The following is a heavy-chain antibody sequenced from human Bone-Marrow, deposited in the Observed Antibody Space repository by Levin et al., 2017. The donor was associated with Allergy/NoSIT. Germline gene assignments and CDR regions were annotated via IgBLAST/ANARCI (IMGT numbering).Heavy chain of an antibody. CDR1: GSSISSGYY. Sequence: SETLSLTCAVSGSSISSGYYWGWIRQPPGTGLEWIGSIYHSGSTYYNPSLKSRVTISVDTSKNQFSLKLSSVTAADTAVYYCAGWDSLLVSASQGPGANRSPTFDPWGQGTLVTVSS. V-gene: IGHV4-38-2*01. D-gene: IGHD1-26*01. CDR3: AGWDSLLVSASQGPGANRSPTFDP. CDR2: IYHSGST. J-gene: IGHJ5*02.